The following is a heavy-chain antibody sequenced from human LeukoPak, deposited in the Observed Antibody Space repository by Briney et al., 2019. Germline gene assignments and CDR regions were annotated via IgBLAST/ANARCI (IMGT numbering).Heavy chain of an antibody. Sequence: PGGSLRLSCAASGFTFSSHAMHWVRQAPGKGLEWVAVLSYDGSNKYYADSVKGRFTISRDNSKNTLYLQMSSLRAEDTAVYYCAREVTTVTTVDYWGQGTLLTVSS. CDR1: GFTFSSHA. CDR3: AREVTTVTTVDY. D-gene: IGHD4-17*01. CDR2: LSYDGSNK. J-gene: IGHJ4*02. V-gene: IGHV3-30-3*01.